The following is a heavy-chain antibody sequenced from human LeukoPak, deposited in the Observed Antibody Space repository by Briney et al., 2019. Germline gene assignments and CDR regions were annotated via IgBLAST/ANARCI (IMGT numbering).Heavy chain of an antibody. CDR1: GGSISSYY. D-gene: IGHD5-18*01. Sequence: TSETLSLTCTVSGGSISSYYWSWIRQPPGKGLEWIGSIYYSGSTYYNPSLKSRVTISVDTSKNQFSLKLSSVTAADTAVYYCARVPDSYGYMLFFDYWGQGTLVTVSS. V-gene: IGHV4-59*12. CDR2: IYYSGST. J-gene: IGHJ4*02. CDR3: ARVPDSYGYMLFFDY.